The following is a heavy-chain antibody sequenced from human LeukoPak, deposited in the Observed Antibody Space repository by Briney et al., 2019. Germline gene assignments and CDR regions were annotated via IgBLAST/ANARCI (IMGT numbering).Heavy chain of an antibody. CDR2: IYYSGST. J-gene: IGHJ4*02. Sequence: SETLSLTCTVSGGSISSGGYYWSWIRQHPGKGLEWIGYIYYSGSTYYNPSLKSRVTISVDTPKNQFSLKLSSVTAADTAVYYCARDQGRYSGYDHYFDYWGQGTLVTVSS. D-gene: IGHD5-12*01. V-gene: IGHV4-31*03. CDR1: GGSISSGGYY. CDR3: ARDQGRYSGYDHYFDY.